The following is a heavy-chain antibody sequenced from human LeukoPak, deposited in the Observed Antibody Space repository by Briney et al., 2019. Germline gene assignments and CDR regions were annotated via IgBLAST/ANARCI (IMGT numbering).Heavy chain of an antibody. CDR1: GFTFNIYA. V-gene: IGHV3-23*01. Sequence: GGSLRLSCAASGFTFNIYAMSWLRQAPGKGLEWVSTISGSGGSTYYADSVKGRFTISRDNSKSTLYLQMNSLGAEDTAVYHCAKVLRWTRDAFDIWGRGTMVTVSP. J-gene: IGHJ3*02. CDR3: AKVLRWTRDAFDI. CDR2: ISGSGGST. D-gene: IGHD4-23*01.